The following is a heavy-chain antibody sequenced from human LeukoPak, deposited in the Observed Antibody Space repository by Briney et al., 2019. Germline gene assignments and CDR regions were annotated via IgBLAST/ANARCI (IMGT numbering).Heavy chain of an antibody. V-gene: IGHV3-53*01. J-gene: IGHJ4*02. CDR3: ASTLEYYGSGSYYDY. D-gene: IGHD3-10*01. Sequence: PGGSLRLSCAASGITVSSNYMSWVRQAPGKGLEWVSVIYSGGSTYYADSVKGRFTISRDNSKNTLYLQMNSLRAEDTAVYYCASTLEYYGSGSYYDYWGQGTLVTVSS. CDR1: GITVSSNY. CDR2: IYSGGST.